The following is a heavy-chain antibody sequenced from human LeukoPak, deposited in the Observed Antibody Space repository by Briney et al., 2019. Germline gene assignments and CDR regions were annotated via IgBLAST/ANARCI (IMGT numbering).Heavy chain of an antibody. Sequence: ASVKVSCKASGYTFTSYYMHWVRQAPGQGLEWMGWINPNSGGTNYAQKFQGRVTMTRDTSISTAYMELSRLRSDDTAVYYCARESRARVVVNVLRYWGQGILVTVSS. CDR3: ARESRARVVVNVLRY. CDR1: GYTFTSYY. CDR2: INPNSGGT. V-gene: IGHV1-2*02. D-gene: IGHD3-22*01. J-gene: IGHJ4*02.